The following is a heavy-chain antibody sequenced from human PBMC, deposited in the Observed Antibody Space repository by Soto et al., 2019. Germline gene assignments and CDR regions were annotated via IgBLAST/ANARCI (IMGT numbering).Heavy chain of an antibody. CDR1: GGSISSGGYY. CDR2: IYYSGGT. D-gene: IGHD3-22*01. V-gene: IGHV4-31*03. CDR3: ARDSYDSSGYYWFDP. J-gene: IGHJ5*02. Sequence: QVQLQESGPGLVKPSQTLSLTCTVSGGSISSGGYYWSWIRQHPGKGLEWIGYIYYSGGTYYNPSLKSRVTISVDTSKNQFSLKLSYVTAGDTAVYYCARDSYDSSGYYWFDPWGQGTLVTVSS.